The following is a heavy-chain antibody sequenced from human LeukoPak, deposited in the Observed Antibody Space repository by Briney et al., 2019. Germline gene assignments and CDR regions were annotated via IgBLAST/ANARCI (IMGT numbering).Heavy chain of an antibody. Sequence: SETLSLTCTVSGGSISSYYWDWISQAPGKGLEWIGTIYHSGSTEHNPSLKSRVAIYVDTSKNQFSLILHSVSAAGTAVYYCARRSEFDNTHYHYFDYWGQGALVTVS. CDR2: IYHSGST. CDR3: ARRSEFDNTHYHYFDY. J-gene: IGHJ4*02. D-gene: IGHD2-15*01. CDR1: GGSISSYY. V-gene: IGHV4-39*01.